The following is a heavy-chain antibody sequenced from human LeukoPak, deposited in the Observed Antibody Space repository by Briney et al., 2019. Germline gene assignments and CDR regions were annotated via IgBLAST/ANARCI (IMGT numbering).Heavy chain of an antibody. CDR2: IIPIFGTA. CDR1: GGTFSSYA. Sequence: SVKVSCKASGGTFSSYAISWVRQAPGQGLEWMGGIIPIFGTANYAQKFQVRVTITADESTSTAYMELSSLRSEDTAVYYCASADETRGYLAAFDIWGQGTMVTVSS. J-gene: IGHJ3*02. V-gene: IGHV1-69*01. D-gene: IGHD5-18*01. CDR3: ASADETRGYLAAFDI.